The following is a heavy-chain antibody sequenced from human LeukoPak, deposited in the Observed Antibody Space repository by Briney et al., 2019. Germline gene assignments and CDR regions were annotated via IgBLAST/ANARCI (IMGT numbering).Heavy chain of an antibody. CDR1: GFTFSSYA. J-gene: IGHJ4*02. CDR3: ARDLVGATTT. Sequence: GGSLRLSCAASGFTFSSYAMSWVRQAPGKGLEWVSSISSSSSFIYYADSVKGRFTISRDNARNSLYLQMNSLRAEDTAVYYCARDLVGATTTWGQGTLVTVSS. D-gene: IGHD1-26*01. V-gene: IGHV3-21*01. CDR2: ISSSSSFI.